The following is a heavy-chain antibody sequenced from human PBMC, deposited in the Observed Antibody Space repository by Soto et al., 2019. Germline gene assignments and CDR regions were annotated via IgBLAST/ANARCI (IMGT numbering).Heavy chain of an antibody. D-gene: IGHD1-26*01. V-gene: IGHV3-30-3*01. CDR3: ARDEEGGSDCDLGY. CDR2: ISHDGNNK. CDR1: GFTFSSYV. J-gene: IGHJ4*02. Sequence: QVQLVESGGGVVQPGRSLRLSCAASGFTFSSYVMHWVRQTPGRGLEWVAFISHDGNNKYYADSVKGRFTISRDNSENPLYLQMGSLRAEDTAVYYCARDEEGGSDCDLGYWGQGTLVTVSS.